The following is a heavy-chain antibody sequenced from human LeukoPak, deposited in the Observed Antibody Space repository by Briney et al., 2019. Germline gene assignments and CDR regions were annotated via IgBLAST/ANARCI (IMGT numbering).Heavy chain of an antibody. CDR3: ARDKALAGYSYGHGGTPYYGMDV. J-gene: IGHJ6*02. D-gene: IGHD5-18*01. CDR1: GGSIRNSRYY. CDR2: IYYSGST. Sequence: PSETLSLTCTVSGGSIRNSRYYWGWIRQSPGKGLEWIGYIYYSGSTYYNPSLKSRVTISVDTSKNQFSLKLSSVTAADTAVYYCARDKALAGYSYGHGGTPYYGMDVWGQGTTVTVSS. V-gene: IGHV4-39*07.